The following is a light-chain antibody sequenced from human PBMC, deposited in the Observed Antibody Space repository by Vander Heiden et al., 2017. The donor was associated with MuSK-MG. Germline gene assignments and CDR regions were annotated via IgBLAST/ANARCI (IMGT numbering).Light chain of an antibody. V-gene: IGKV1-5*03. Sequence: DIQMTQSPSTLSASVGDRVTITCRASQSISTWLAWYQQKPGKAPKLLIYKASSLESGVPSRFSGSGYGTEFTLTISSLQPDDFATYFCQQYSDYPRTFGQGTKVDIK. CDR3: QQYSDYPRT. CDR2: KAS. J-gene: IGKJ1*01. CDR1: QSISTW.